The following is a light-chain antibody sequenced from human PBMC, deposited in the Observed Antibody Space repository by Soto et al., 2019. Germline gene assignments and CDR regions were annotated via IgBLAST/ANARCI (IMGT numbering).Light chain of an antibody. Sequence: QSALTQPASVSGSPGQSITISCTGTSSDVGGYNYVSWYQQQPGKAPKLLIYDVSHRPSGVSNRFSGSKSGNTASLAISGLQAEDEADYYCSSYTSSSTLVFGGGTQLTVL. CDR3: SSYTSSSTLV. J-gene: IGLJ3*02. V-gene: IGLV2-14*01. CDR2: DVS. CDR1: SSDVGGYNY.